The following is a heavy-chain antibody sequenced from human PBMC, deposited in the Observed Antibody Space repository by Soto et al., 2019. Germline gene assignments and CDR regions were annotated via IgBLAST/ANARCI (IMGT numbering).Heavy chain of an antibody. CDR2: IYYSGST. J-gene: IGHJ6*03. CDR1: GGSISSYY. D-gene: IGHD2-15*01. Sequence: SETLSLTCTVSGGSISSYYWSWIRQPPGKGLEWIGYIYYSGSTNYNPSLKSRVPISVDTSKNHFSLKLSSVTAADTAVYYCARHGGYCSGGSCYSGLPGGYYYYYMDVWGKGTTVTVSS. V-gene: IGHV4-59*08. CDR3: ARHGGYCSGGSCYSGLPGGYYYYYMDV.